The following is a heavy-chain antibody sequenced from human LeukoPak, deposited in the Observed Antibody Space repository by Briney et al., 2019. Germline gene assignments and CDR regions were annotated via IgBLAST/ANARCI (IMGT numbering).Heavy chain of an antibody. CDR3: ARYGDILTNMDV. D-gene: IGHD3-9*01. CDR2: MNPNSGNT. V-gene: IGHV1-8*01. CDR1: GYTFTSYD. J-gene: IGHJ6*03. Sequence: ASVKVSCQASGYTFTSYDINWVRQATGQGLEWMGWMNPNSGNTGYAQKFQGRVTMTRNTSISTAYMELSSLRSEDTAVYYCARYGDILTNMDVWGKGTTVTVSS.